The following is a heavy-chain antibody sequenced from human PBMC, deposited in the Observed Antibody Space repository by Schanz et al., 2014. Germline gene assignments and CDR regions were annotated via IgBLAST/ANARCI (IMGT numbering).Heavy chain of an antibody. CDR1: TSLFSRSV. D-gene: IGHD6-19*01. Sequence: DLVESGGGVVQPGRSLTLSCAVSTSLFSRSVIHWVRQAPGKGLEWVAVMWNDGIKTHYADSGKGRFTISRDNSKNTVYLQMNSLRVEDTAVYYCARDLISSGWSTAGYYYWGQGTLVAVSS. V-gene: IGHV3-33*08. CDR3: ARDLISSGWSTAGYYY. J-gene: IGHJ4*02. CDR2: MWNDGIKT.